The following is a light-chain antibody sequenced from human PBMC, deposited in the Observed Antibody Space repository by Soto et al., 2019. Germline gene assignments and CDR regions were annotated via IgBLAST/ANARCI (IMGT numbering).Light chain of an antibody. CDR3: QQYAGSPRT. V-gene: IGKV3-20*01. Sequence: EIVLTQSPGTLSLSPGERATLSCTASQSVRSGYVAWYQQKPGQAPRLLIYGASFRASGISDRFSGSGSGTSFTLNISRMEPEDVAVYYGQQYAGSPRTFGQGTKVDIK. CDR2: GAS. J-gene: IGKJ1*01. CDR1: QSVRSGY.